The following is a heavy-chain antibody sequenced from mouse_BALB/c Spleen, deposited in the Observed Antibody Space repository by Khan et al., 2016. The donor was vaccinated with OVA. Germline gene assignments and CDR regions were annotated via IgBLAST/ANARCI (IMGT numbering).Heavy chain of an antibody. J-gene: IGHJ4*01. D-gene: IGHD2-3*01. Sequence: EVQLQESGPGLVKPSQSLSLTCTVTGYSITSDYAWNWIRQFPGNKLEWMGYISYSGSTNYNPTLKSRISITRDTSKNQFFLQLNSVTTEDTATYDCARDGCSDNYAIDYWGQGTSVTVSS. CDR1: GYSITSDYA. V-gene: IGHV3-2*02. CDR3: ARDGCSDNYAIDY. CDR2: ISYSGST.